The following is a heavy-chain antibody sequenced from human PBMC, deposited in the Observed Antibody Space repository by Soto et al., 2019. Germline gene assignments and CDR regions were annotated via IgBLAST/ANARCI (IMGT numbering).Heavy chain of an antibody. CDR1: GDSVSSYSAA. D-gene: IGHD5-12*01. V-gene: IGHV6-1*01. Sequence: SQTLSLTCAISGDSVSSYSAAWNWIRQSPSGGLEWLGRTYYRSRFFSDYAESVKSRIIINPDTSKNQFSLQLKSVTPEDTAVYYCARDRYSRVPYGMDVWGQGTTVTVSS. CDR3: ARDRYSRVPYGMDV. J-gene: IGHJ6*02. CDR2: TYYRSRFFS.